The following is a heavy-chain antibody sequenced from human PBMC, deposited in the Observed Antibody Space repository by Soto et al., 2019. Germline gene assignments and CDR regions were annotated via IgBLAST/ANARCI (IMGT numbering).Heavy chain of an antibody. J-gene: IGHJ4*02. CDR2: ISGSGGST. CDR3: AKDLWYSSGWPGSYYFDY. V-gene: IGHV3-23*01. CDR1: GFTFSSYA. D-gene: IGHD6-19*01. Sequence: PGGSLRLSCAASGFTFSSYAMSWVRQAPGKGLEWVSAISGSGGSTYYADSVKGRFTISRDNSKNTLYLQMNSLRAEDTAVYYCAKDLWYSSGWPGSYYFDYWGQGTLVTVSS.